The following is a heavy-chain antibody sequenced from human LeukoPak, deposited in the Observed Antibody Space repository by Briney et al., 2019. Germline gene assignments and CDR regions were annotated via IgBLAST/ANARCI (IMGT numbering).Heavy chain of an antibody. D-gene: IGHD3-22*01. CDR2: IIPIFGTA. J-gene: IGHJ5*02. Sequence: SVKVSCKASGYTFTSYYMHWVRQATGQGLEWMGGIIPIFGTANYAQKFQGRVTITADESTSTAYMELSSLRSEDTAVYYCARESGYYPNWFDPWGQGTLVTVSS. V-gene: IGHV1-69*13. CDR3: ARESGYYPNWFDP. CDR1: GYTFTSYY.